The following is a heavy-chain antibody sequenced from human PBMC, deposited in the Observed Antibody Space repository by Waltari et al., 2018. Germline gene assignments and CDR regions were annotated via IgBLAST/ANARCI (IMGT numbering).Heavy chain of an antibody. CDR1: GPKFNNYA. CDR2: IIPIFGTP. J-gene: IGHJ4*02. CDR3: ARTVGDIMCHFAN. Sequence: QVQLVQSGAEVQKPGSSVKLSCKVSGPKFNNYAISWVRPTPGQGLEWMGGIIPIFGTPYYAQKFQATATIAADRSTTTAYLELSSLRSEDTAFYFCARTVGDIMCHFANWGQGTLVTVSS. V-gene: IGHV1-69*06. D-gene: IGHD3-10*01.